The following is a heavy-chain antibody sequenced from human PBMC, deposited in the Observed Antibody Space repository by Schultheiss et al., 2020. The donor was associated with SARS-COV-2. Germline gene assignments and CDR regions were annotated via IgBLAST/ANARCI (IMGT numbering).Heavy chain of an antibody. CDR1: GYTFSNTG. V-gene: IGHV1-18*01. Sequence: ASVKVSCKASGYTFSNTGISWVRQAPGQGLEWMGWISAYTGNTNYAQNFQGRVTMTTETSTSTAYMELSSLRSEDTAVYYCARGRHYYGLGNSGDWFDPWGQGTLVTVSS. J-gene: IGHJ5*02. D-gene: IGHD3-10*01. CDR2: ISAYTGNT. CDR3: ARGRHYYGLGNSGDWFDP.